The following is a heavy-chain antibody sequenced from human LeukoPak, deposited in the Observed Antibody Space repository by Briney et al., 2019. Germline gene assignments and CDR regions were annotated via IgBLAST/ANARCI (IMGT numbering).Heavy chain of an antibody. CDR1: GFTFSSYA. Sequence: GGSLRLSCSASGFTFSSYAMHWVRQAPGKGLEYVSAISNNGGSTYYADSVKGRFTISRDNSKNTLYLQMSSLRAEDTAVYYCVKDRRYDFWSGYTYDYWGQGTLVTVSS. CDR3: VKDRRYDFWSGYTYDY. D-gene: IGHD3-3*01. V-gene: IGHV3-64D*06. CDR2: ISNNGGST. J-gene: IGHJ4*02.